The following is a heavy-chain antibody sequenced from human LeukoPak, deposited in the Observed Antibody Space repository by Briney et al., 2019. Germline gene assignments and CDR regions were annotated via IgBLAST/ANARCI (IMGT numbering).Heavy chain of an antibody. Sequence: GGSLRLSCAASGFTFSDYYMSWIPQAPGKGLEWVSYISSSGSTIYYADSVKGPFTISTDNAKNSLYLQMNSLGAEDTAVYYCARGTNYYDSSGYYYWGQGTLVSVCS. D-gene: IGHD3-22*01. CDR1: GFTFSDYY. J-gene: IGHJ4*02. V-gene: IGHV3-11*01. CDR3: ARGTNYYDSSGYYY. CDR2: ISSSGSTI.